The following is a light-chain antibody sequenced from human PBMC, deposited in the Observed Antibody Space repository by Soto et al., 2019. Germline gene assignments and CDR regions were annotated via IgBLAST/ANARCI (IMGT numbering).Light chain of an antibody. Sequence: VLTQSPGTLSLSPGESATLSCRASQYVSSGYLAWYQQKPGQAPRLLIYDTSSRATDIPDRFSGSGSGTVFTLTITRLAPEDFAVYHCQHYDTSSITFGQGTRLEIK. CDR1: QYVSSGY. J-gene: IGKJ5*01. CDR3: QHYDTSSIT. CDR2: DTS. V-gene: IGKV3-20*01.